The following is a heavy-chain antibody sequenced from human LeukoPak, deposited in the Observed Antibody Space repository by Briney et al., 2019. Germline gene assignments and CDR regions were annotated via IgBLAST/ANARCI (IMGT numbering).Heavy chain of an antibody. D-gene: IGHD3-16*02. V-gene: IGHV1-18*01. Sequence: ASVKVSCKASGYTFTSYGISWVRQAPRQGLEWMGWISAYDGKTNYAQKLQGRVTMTTATSTSTAYREVRSLRSDDTAVYYCAKDSVWGSYHYFDPWGQGTLVTVSS. CDR2: ISAYDGKT. CDR3: AKDSVWGSYHYFDP. CDR1: GYTFTSYG. J-gene: IGHJ5*02.